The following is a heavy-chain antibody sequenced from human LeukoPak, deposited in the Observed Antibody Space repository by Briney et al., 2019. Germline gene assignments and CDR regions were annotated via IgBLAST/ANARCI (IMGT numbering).Heavy chain of an antibody. V-gene: IGHV1-2*04. J-gene: IGHJ6*02. D-gene: IGHD3-3*01. CDR2: ISPNSGGT. CDR1: GYTFTGYY. CDR3: ARVGYYDFRDGMDV. Sequence: ASVKVSCKASGYTFTGYYMHWVRQAPGQGLEWMGWISPNSGGTNYAQKFQGWVTMTRDTSISTAYMELSRLRSDDTAVYYCARVGYYDFRDGMDVWGQGTTVTVSS.